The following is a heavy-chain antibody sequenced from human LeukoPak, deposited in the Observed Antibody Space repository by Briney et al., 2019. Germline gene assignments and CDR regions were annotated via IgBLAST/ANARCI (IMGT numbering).Heavy chain of an antibody. CDR3: ARGNSPSCYTPMGY. V-gene: IGHV3-30-3*01. Sequence: GGSPRLSCAASGFTFSNYAMHWVRQAPGKGLEWVAIISYDGSNKYYADSVKGRFTISRDNSKNTLYLQMNSLRAEDTAVYYCARGNSPSCYTPMGYWGQGTLVTVSS. D-gene: IGHD2-2*02. J-gene: IGHJ4*02. CDR1: GFTFSNYA. CDR2: ISYDGSNK.